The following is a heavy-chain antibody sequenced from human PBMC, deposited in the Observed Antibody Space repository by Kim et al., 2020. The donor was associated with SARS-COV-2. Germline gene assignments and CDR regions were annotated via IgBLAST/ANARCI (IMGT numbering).Heavy chain of an antibody. D-gene: IGHD2-15*01. CDR1: GFTFSSYA. Sequence: GGSLRLSCAASGFTFSSYAMSWVRQAPGKGLEWVSAISGSGGSTYYADSVKGRFTISRDNSKNTLYLQMNSLRAEDTAVYYCAKGHCMGGSCYSPYYYYGMDVWGQGTTVTVSS. J-gene: IGHJ6*02. CDR2: ISGSGGST. CDR3: AKGHCMGGSCYSPYYYYGMDV. V-gene: IGHV3-23*01.